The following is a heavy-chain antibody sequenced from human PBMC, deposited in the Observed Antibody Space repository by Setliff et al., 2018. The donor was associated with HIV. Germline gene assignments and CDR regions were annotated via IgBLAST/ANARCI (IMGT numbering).Heavy chain of an antibody. CDR3: VRDSAASVWVGASVYYGGAF. D-gene: IGHD1-26*01. J-gene: IGHJ4*02. V-gene: IGHV3-21*01. Sequence: TGGSLRLSCTASGFSFRNFGMTWVRQAPGKGLEWVSSISSSDDDTHYADSLRGRFTVSRDNAKSALYLQMNNLSVDDTAVYYCVRDSAASVWVGASVYYGGAFWGQGTLVTVSS. CDR2: ISSSDDDT. CDR1: GFSFRNFG.